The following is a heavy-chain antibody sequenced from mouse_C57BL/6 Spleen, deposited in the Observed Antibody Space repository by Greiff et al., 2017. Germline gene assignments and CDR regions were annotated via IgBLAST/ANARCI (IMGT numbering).Heavy chain of an antibody. CDR1: GFTFSSYG. CDR3: ARHGESLDY. CDR2: ISSGGSYT. J-gene: IGHJ2*01. Sequence: VQLQQSGGDLVKPGGSLKLSCAASGFTFSSYGMSWVRQTPDKRLEWVATISSGGSYTYYPDSVKGRFTISRDNAKNTLYLQMSSLKSEYTAMYYCARHGESLDYWGQGTTLTVSS. V-gene: IGHV5-6*01.